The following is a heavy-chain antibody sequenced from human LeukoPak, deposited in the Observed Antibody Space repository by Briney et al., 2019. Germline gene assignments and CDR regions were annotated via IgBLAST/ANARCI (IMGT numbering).Heavy chain of an antibody. V-gene: IGHV4-38-2*02. Sequence: SETLSLTCRVSVYSNSSGYYWGWIRQSPAKGLEWIGSIYHSGGTYYNPSLKSRVTISVDTSKNQFSLKLSSVTAADTALYYCARAGVATWAYWGQGTLVTVSS. CDR2: IYHSGGT. CDR3: ARAGVATWAY. D-gene: IGHD5-12*01. CDR1: VYSNSSGYY. J-gene: IGHJ4*02.